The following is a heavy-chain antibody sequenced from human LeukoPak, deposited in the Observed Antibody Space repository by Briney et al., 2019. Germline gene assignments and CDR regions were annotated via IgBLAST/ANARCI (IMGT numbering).Heavy chain of an antibody. D-gene: IGHD6-19*01. CDR1: GGSISSSSNS. V-gene: IGHV4-39*01. CDR3: ARNIRYSSGLNWFDP. Sequence: PSETLSLTCTVSGGSISSSSNSGGGIRQPPGKGLGWMGGIYYSGSTYYNPSLKSRVTISVDTSKKQCSLKLSSVTAADTAVYYCARNIRYSSGLNWFDPWGQGTLVTVSS. CDR2: IYYSGST. J-gene: IGHJ5*02.